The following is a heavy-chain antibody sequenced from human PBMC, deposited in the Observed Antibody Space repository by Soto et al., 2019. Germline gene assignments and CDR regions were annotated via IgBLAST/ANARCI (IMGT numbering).Heavy chain of an antibody. CDR1: GGSFSGYY. D-gene: IGHD2-2*01. J-gene: IGHJ4*02. V-gene: IGHV4-34*01. Sequence: QVQLQQWGAGLLKPSETLSLTCAVYGGSFSGYYWTWIRQSPEKGLEWIGEVNHSGTTYYNPSLKTRVTISVHTPRNQFSLKMSSVTGEDTAVYYCARGIGYCSSINCYSSRRLRFDSWGQGTLVTVSS. CDR3: ARGIGYCSSINCYSSRRLRFDS. CDR2: VNHSGTT.